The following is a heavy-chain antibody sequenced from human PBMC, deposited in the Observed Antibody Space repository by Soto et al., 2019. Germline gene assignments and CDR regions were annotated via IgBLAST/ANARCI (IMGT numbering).Heavy chain of an antibody. J-gene: IGHJ3*02. D-gene: IGHD3-10*01. V-gene: IGHV1-46*03. CDR1: GYTFTSYY. Sequence: ASVKVSCKASGYTFTSYYMHWVRQAPGQGLEWMGIINPSGGSTSYAQKFQGRVTMTRDTSTSTVYMELSSLRSEDTAVYHCARDGLLWFGELGPNDAFDIWGQGTTVTVSS. CDR2: INPSGGST. CDR3: ARDGLLWFGELGPNDAFDI.